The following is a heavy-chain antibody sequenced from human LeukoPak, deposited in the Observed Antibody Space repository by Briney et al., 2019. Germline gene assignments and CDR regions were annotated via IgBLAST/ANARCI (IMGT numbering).Heavy chain of an antibody. CDR2: ISYDGSNK. Sequence: AGGSLRLSCAASGFTFSSYAMHWVRQAPGKGLEWVAVISYDGSNKYYADSMKGRFTISRDNSKNTLYLQMNSLRAEDTAVYYCASLPSPYDSSGYYRNYYYYYGMDVWGQGTTVTASS. J-gene: IGHJ6*02. D-gene: IGHD3-22*01. CDR1: GFTFSSYA. CDR3: ASLPSPYDSSGYYRNYYYYYGMDV. V-gene: IGHV3-30-3*01.